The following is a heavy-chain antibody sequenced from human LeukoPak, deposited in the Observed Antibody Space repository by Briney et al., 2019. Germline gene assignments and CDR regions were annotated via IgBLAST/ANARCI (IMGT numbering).Heavy chain of an antibody. V-gene: IGHV3-7*01. CDR1: GFTFSNYW. CDR2: IKHDESEK. Sequence: GGSLRLSCAAYGFTFSNYWLSWVRQAPGKGLEWVANIKHDESEKYYVDSVKGRFTISRDNGKNSLYLQMNSLRAEDTAVYYCAAQHLPRRGVGGAFDMWGQGTLVTVSS. J-gene: IGHJ3*02. CDR3: AAQHLPRRGVGGAFDM. D-gene: IGHD3-10*01.